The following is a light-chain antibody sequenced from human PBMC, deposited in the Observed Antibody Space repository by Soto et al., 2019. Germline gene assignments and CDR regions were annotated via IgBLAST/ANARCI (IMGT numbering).Light chain of an antibody. J-gene: IGKJ2*01. V-gene: IGKV1-12*01. Sequence: DIQMTQSPSSVSASIGDRVTISCRASQSIYKWLVWYQQKPGKAPKLLIYAASSLQSGVPSRFSGSGSGTEFTLTISSLHPEDFATYFCQQNYNTPPYTFGQGTKLEIK. CDR1: QSIYKW. CDR3: QQNYNTPPYT. CDR2: AAS.